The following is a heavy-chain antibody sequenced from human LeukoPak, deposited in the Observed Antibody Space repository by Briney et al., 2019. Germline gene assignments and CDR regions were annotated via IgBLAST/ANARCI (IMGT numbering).Heavy chain of an antibody. Sequence: SETLSLTCTVSGDSFSRNTYSWGWIRQPPGKGLEWIGSIYYTGRTFYNPSLKSRVTISVDTSKNQFSLKLSSVTAADTPVYYCARRGSMGGSFVGAFDIWGQGTMVTVSS. D-gene: IGHD1-26*01. CDR3: ARRGSMGGSFVGAFDI. CDR1: GDSFSRNTYS. CDR2: IYYTGRT. J-gene: IGHJ3*02. V-gene: IGHV4-39*01.